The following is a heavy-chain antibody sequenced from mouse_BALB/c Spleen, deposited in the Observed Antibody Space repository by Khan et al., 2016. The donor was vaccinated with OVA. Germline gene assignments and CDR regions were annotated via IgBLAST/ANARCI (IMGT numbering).Heavy chain of an antibody. CDR3: TSHLTGSFAY. D-gene: IGHD4-1*01. CDR1: GFTFSSYS. CDR2: ISSGGDYT. V-gene: IGHV5-6*01. J-gene: IGHJ3*01. Sequence: EVELVEAGGDLVKPGGSLKLSCAASGFTFSSYSMSWVRQTPDKRLEWVATISSGGDYTYYPGSVKGRFTISRDNAKNTLYLQMSNLKSDDPAMYSCTSHLTGSFAYWGQGTLVTVSA.